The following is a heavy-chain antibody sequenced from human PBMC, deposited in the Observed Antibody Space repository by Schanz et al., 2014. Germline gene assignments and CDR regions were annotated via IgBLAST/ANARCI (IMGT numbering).Heavy chain of an antibody. CDR3: AKHVRSLTGNDY. V-gene: IGHV3-23*04. CDR2: IGGSGDST. Sequence: VQLVESGGGVVQPGRSLRLSCVASGFTFSTYYMNWVRQAPGKGLEWVSGIGGSGDSTHYADSVKGRFIISRDNSKNTLYLQVNSLRAEDTAVYYCAKHVRSLTGNDYWGQGTLVTVSS. J-gene: IGHJ4*02. D-gene: IGHD3-9*01. CDR1: GFTFSTYY.